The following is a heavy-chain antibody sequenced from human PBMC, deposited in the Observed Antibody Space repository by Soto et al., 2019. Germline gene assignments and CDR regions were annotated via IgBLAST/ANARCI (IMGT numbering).Heavy chain of an antibody. V-gene: IGHV1-69*13. D-gene: IGHD3-3*01. Sequence: ASVKVSCKASGGTFSSYAISWVRQARGQGLEWMGGIIPIFGTANYAQKFQGRVTITADESTSTAYMELSSLRSEDTAVYYCARDRRTIFGVVIINWFDPWGQGTLVTVSS. J-gene: IGHJ5*02. CDR2: IIPIFGTA. CDR1: GGTFSSYA. CDR3: ARDRRTIFGVVIINWFDP.